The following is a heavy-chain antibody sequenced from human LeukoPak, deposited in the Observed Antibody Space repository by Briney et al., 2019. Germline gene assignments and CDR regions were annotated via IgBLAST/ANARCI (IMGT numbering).Heavy chain of an antibody. V-gene: IGHV3-15*01. CDR1: GFTLINAW. CDR2: IKAKAHGGTT. CDR3: TTDGVGIEGATFDY. Sequence: PGGSLRLSCAASGFTLINAWMAWVRQAPGKGLEWVGRIKAKAHGGTTDYAATVKGRFTISRDDSKNTLYLQMNSLKTEDTAVYYCTTDGVGIEGATFDYWGQGTLVTVSS. J-gene: IGHJ4*02. D-gene: IGHD1-26*01.